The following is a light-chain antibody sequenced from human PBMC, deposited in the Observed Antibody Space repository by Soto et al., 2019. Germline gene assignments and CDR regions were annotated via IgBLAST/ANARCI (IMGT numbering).Light chain of an antibody. V-gene: IGKV1-5*03. CDR3: QQYHSYW. CDR2: KAS. J-gene: IGKJ1*01. Sequence: DIQMTQSPSTLSGSVGDRVTITCRASQTISSWLAWYQQKPGKAPKLLIYKASTLQSGVPSRFSGSGSRTHCALTNRLLPPADFATSYWQQYHSYWFGQAPKVDI. CDR1: QTISSW.